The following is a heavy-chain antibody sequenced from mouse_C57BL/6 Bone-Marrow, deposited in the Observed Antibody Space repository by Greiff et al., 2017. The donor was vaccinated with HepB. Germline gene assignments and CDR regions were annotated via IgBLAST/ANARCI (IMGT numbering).Heavy chain of an antibody. Sequence: QVQLQQPGAELVRPGSSVKLSCKASGYTFSSYWMHWVKQRPIQGLEWIGNIDPSDSETHYNQKFKDKATLTVDKSSSTAYMQLSSLTSEDSAVYYCARWGAGTDYWGQGTTLTVSS. D-gene: IGHD4-1*01. J-gene: IGHJ2*01. V-gene: IGHV1-52*01. CDR3: ARWGAGTDY. CDR1: GYTFSSYW. CDR2: IDPSDSET.